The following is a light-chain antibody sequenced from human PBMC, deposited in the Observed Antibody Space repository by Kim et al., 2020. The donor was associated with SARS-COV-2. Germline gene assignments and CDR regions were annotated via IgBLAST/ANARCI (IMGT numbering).Light chain of an antibody. Sequence: EIVLTQSPATLSLSPGERATLSCRASQSVSSNLAWYQQKPGQAPRLLIYDASNRATGIPARFSGSGSGTDFTLTISSLEPEDFAFYYCQQHSNWPLFGQGTRLEIK. V-gene: IGKV3-11*01. CDR3: QQHSNWPL. J-gene: IGKJ5*01. CDR1: QSVSSN. CDR2: DAS.